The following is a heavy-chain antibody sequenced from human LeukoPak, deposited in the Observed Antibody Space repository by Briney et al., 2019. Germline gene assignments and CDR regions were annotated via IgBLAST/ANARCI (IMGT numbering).Heavy chain of an antibody. J-gene: IGHJ4*02. V-gene: IGHV3-48*01. CDR3: ARGRSSGWYWY. CDR1: GFTFSSYS. D-gene: IGHD6-19*01. Sequence: GGSLRLSCAASGFTFSSYSMNWVRQAPGKGLEWVSYISSSSSTIYYADSVKGRFTISRDNAKNSLYLQMNSLRAEDTAVYYCARGRSSGWYWYWGQRTLVTVSS. CDR2: ISSSSSTI.